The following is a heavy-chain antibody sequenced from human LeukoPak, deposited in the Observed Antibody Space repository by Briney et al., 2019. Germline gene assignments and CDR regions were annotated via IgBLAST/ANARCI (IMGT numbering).Heavy chain of an antibody. Sequence: SETLSLTCTVSGGSISSYYWSWIRQPPGKGLEWIGYIYYSGSTNYNPSLKSRVTISVDTSKNQFSLKLSSVTAADTAVYYCARDGAITILSNVKYAFDIWGQGTMVTVSS. D-gene: IGHD3-9*01. CDR2: IYYSGST. CDR1: GGSISSYY. J-gene: IGHJ3*02. CDR3: ARDGAITILSNVKYAFDI. V-gene: IGHV4-59*01.